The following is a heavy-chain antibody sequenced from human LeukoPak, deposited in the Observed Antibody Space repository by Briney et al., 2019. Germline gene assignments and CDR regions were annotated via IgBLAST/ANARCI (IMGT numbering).Heavy chain of an antibody. CDR1: GFTFSNYA. CDR2: FSDSGGST. Sequence: RGSLRLSCAASGFTFSNYAMSWVRQAPGKGLEWVSSFSDSGGSTYYADSVKGRFTFSRDNSKNTLYLQMNSLRAEDAAVYYCAKDPRGYCSSTSCPNWFDFWGQGSLVTVSS. CDR3: AKDPRGYCSSTSCPNWFDF. V-gene: IGHV3-23*01. J-gene: IGHJ5*01. D-gene: IGHD2-2*01.